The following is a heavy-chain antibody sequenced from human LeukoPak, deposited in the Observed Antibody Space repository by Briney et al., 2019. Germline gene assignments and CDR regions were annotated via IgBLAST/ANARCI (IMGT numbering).Heavy chain of an antibody. D-gene: IGHD3-3*01. CDR2: INHSGST. Sequence: SETLSLTCAVYGVSFSGYYWSWIRQPPGKGLEWIGEINHSGSTNYNPSLKSRVTISVDTSKNQFSLKLSSVTAADTAVYYCARSHLYYDFWSGYYTPYYFDYWGQGTLVTVSS. V-gene: IGHV4-34*01. J-gene: IGHJ4*02. CDR1: GVSFSGYY. CDR3: ARSHLYYDFWSGYYTPYYFDY.